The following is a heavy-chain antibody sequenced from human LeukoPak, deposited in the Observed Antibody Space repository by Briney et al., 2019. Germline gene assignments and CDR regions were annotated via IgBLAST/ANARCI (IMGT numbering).Heavy chain of an antibody. J-gene: IGHJ4*02. Sequence: GGSLRLSCAASGFTFSSYGTHWVRQAPGKGLEWVAVISYDGSNKYYADSVKGRFTISRDNSKNTLYLQMNSLRAEDTAVYYCAKDRVQLWSEYYFDYWGQGTLVTVSS. CDR1: GFTFSSYG. CDR2: ISYDGSNK. V-gene: IGHV3-30*18. D-gene: IGHD5-18*01. CDR3: AKDRVQLWSEYYFDY.